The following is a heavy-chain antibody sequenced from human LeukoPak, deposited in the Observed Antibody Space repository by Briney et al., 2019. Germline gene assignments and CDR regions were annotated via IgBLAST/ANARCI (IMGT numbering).Heavy chain of an antibody. J-gene: IGHJ4*02. D-gene: IGHD3-22*01. CDR3: VKDISGFYFGADY. Sequence: PGGSLRLSCAASGFTFDDYAMHWVQQPPWKGLEWVSGISWNSGNIGYADSVKGRFTISRDNAKRSLYLQMDSLRVEDTALYYCVKDISGFYFGADYWGQGTLVTVSS. V-gene: IGHV3-9*01. CDR2: ISWNSGNI. CDR1: GFTFDDYA.